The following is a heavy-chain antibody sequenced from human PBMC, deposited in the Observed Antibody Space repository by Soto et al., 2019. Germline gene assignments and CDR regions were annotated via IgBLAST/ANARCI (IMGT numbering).Heavy chain of an antibody. CDR1: GFTFGDYA. D-gene: IGHD3-10*01. Sequence: EVQLVESGGGLVQPGRSLRLSCTASGFTFGDYAITWVRQAPGKGLEWIGFLRSNTYGGTTEYAASVKGRFTISRDDSKSIAYLQMNSLNTYDTAVYYCARDALPRYYDAWDIWGQGTMVTVSS. CDR2: LRSNTYGGTT. CDR3: ARDALPRYYDAWDI. V-gene: IGHV3-49*04. J-gene: IGHJ3*02.